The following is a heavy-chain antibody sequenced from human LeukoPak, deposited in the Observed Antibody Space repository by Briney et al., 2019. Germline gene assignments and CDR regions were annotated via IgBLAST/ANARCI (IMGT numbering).Heavy chain of an antibody. CDR3: ATYRQVLLPFES. D-gene: IGHD2-8*02. CDR1: GISVSSNY. V-gene: IGHV3-66*01. Sequence: PGGSLRLSCAASGISVSSNYTSWVRQAPGKGLQWVSVIYVDGSTYYADSVKGRITISRDNSRNTLYLQMNSLRAEDTAIYYCATYRQVLLPFESWGQGTLVTVSS. CDR2: IYVDGST. J-gene: IGHJ4*02.